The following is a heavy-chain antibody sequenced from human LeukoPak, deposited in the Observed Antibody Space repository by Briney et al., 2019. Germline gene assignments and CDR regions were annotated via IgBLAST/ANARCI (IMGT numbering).Heavy chain of an antibody. CDR1: GYTFTSYD. CDR2: MNPNGGHT. D-gene: IGHD3-3*01. J-gene: IGHJ6*03. CDR3: ARAPTRITILGVVIIGYYYMDV. V-gene: IGHV1-8*01. Sequence: ASVKVSCKASGYTFTSYDINWVRQATGQGLEWMGWMNPNGGHTGYAQKFQGRVTMTRNTSITTAYMELSSLRSEDTAVYYCARAPTRITILGVVIIGYYYMDVWGKGTTVTVSS.